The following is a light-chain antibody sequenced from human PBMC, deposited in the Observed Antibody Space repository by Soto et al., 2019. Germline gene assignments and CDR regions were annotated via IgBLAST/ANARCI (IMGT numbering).Light chain of an antibody. Sequence: DIQMTQSPSTLSASVGDRVTITCRASQSISSWLAWYQQKPGKAPKLLIYDASSLESRVPSRFSGSGSGTEFTLTISGLRPDDFATYYCQQYNTYSYTVGQGTKLEIK. CDR1: QSISSW. J-gene: IGKJ2*01. CDR2: DAS. CDR3: QQYNTYSYT. V-gene: IGKV1-5*01.